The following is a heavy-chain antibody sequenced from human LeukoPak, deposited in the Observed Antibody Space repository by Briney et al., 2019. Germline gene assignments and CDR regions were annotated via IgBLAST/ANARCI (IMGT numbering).Heavy chain of an antibody. V-gene: IGHV4-59*01. CDR2: MYFGERT. D-gene: IGHD7-27*01. CDR1: GASTTSYY. Sequence: SETLSLTCTVSGASTTSYYWTWIRQPPGKGLEWVGYMYFGERTNYNPSLKSRATISLDTSKKQFSLNLKSVTAADTAVYYCARIPGDRPDDWGQGTLVTVS. J-gene: IGHJ4*02. CDR3: ARIPGDRPDD.